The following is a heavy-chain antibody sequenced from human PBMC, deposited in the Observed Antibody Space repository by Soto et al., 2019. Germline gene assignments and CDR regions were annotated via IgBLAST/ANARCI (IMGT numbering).Heavy chain of an antibody. Sequence: GGSLRLSCAASGFTFSSYAMSWVRQAPGKGLEWVSAISGSGGSTYYADSVKGRFTISRDNSKNTMYLQMNSLRAEDTAVYYCAKSYNVGRYDYVWGSYRNPQVFYFDYWGQGTLVTVSS. D-gene: IGHD3-16*02. J-gene: IGHJ4*02. CDR3: AKSYNVGRYDYVWGSYRNPQVFYFDY. CDR2: ISGSGGST. V-gene: IGHV3-23*01. CDR1: GFTFSSYA.